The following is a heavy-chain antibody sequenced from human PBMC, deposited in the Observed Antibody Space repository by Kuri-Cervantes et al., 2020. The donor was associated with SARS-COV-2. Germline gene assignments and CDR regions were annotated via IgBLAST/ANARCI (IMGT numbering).Heavy chain of an antibody. Sequence: SQTLSLTCAVYGGSFSGYYWSWIRQPPGKGLEWIGEINHSGSTNYNPSLKSRVTISVDTSKNQFSLKLSSVTAADTAVYYCASWPLRYCSSTSCYTRNRGWFDPCGQGTLVTVSS. D-gene: IGHD2-2*02. CDR3: ASWPLRYCSSTSCYTRNRGWFDP. V-gene: IGHV4-34*01. J-gene: IGHJ5*02. CDR2: INHSGST. CDR1: GGSFSGYY.